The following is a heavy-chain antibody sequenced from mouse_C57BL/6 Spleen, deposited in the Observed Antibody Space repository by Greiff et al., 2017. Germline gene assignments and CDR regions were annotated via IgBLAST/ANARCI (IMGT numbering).Heavy chain of an antibody. CDR3: ARLYGNYVWYFDV. V-gene: IGHV7-3*01. Sequence: EVKLVESGGGLVQPGGSLSLSCAASGFTFTDYYMSWVRQPPGKALEWLGFIRNKANGYTTEYSASVKGRFTISGDNSQSILYLQMNALRAEDSATYYCARLYGNYVWYFDVWGTGTTVTVSS. CDR1: GFTFTDYY. D-gene: IGHD2-1*01. J-gene: IGHJ1*03. CDR2: IRNKANGYTT.